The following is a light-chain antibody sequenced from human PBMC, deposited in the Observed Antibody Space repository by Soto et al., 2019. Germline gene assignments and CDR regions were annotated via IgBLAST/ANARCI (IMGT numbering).Light chain of an antibody. CDR3: SSYAGSNNLGV. CDR2: EVS. CDR1: SSDVGGYNY. Sequence: QSVLTQPPSASGSPGQSVTISCTGTSSDVGGYNYVSWYQQHRGKAPKLMIYEVSKRPSGVPDRFSGSKSGNTASLTVSGLQAEDEADYYCSSYAGSNNLGVFGGGTKLTVL. J-gene: IGLJ3*02. V-gene: IGLV2-8*01.